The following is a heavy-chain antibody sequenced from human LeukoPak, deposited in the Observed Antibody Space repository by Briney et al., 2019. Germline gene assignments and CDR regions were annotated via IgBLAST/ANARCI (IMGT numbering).Heavy chain of an antibody. CDR2: ISHTGDIT. D-gene: IGHD1-1*01. J-gene: IGHJ4*02. V-gene: IGHV4-34*01. Sequence: ASETLSLTCAVYGGSFSNYYWTWIRQTPGKGQEWIGEISHTGDITNYNPSLKSRVTISVDLSKKQFSLKVTSVTAADTGVYYCARVPDITARPCDSWGPGTLVTVSS. CDR1: GGSFSNYY. CDR3: ARVPDITARPCDS.